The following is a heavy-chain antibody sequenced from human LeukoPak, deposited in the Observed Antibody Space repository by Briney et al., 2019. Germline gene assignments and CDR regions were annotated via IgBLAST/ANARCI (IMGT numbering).Heavy chain of an antibody. Sequence: GGSLRLSCAASGFTFSSYAMHWVRQAPGKGLEWVAFTSYDGSNKYYADSVKGRFTISRDNSKNTLYVQMDSLRPEDTAVYYCARGHWGIHTPMCGFDCWGQGTLVTVSS. CDR1: GFTFSSYA. CDR2: TSYDGSNK. V-gene: IGHV3-30-3*01. J-gene: IGHJ4*02. D-gene: IGHD3-10*02. CDR3: ARGHWGIHTPMCGFDC.